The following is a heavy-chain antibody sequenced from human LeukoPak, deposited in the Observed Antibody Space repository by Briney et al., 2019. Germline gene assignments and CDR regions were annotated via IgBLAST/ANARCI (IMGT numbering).Heavy chain of an antibody. D-gene: IGHD2-2*01. CDR1: GGSFSSYY. CDR3: ARLCSSTSCPPYH. J-gene: IGHJ5*02. Sequence: SETLSLTCAVYGGSFSSYYWSWIRQPPGKGLEWIGYIYYSGSTNYNPSLKSRVTISVDTSKNQFSLKLSSVTAADTAVYYCARLCSSTSCPPYHWGQGTLVTVSS. V-gene: IGHV4-59*08. CDR2: IYYSGST.